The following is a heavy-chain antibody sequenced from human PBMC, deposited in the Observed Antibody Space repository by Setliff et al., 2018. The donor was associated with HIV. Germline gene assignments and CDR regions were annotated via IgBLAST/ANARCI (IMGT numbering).Heavy chain of an antibody. D-gene: IGHD3-9*01. CDR2: VIPRSGTA. Sequence: GASVKVSCKPSGGTLGSFAMSWVRQAPGQGLEWMGGVIPRSGTAYHAQKFRDRVTITADESTSTAYMELSSLRSEDTAVYYCARGARYYDILTAYITLGYYYYMDVWGKGTTVTSP. CDR3: ARGARYYDILTAYITLGYYYYMDV. CDR1: GGTLGSFA. J-gene: IGHJ6*03. V-gene: IGHV1-69*13.